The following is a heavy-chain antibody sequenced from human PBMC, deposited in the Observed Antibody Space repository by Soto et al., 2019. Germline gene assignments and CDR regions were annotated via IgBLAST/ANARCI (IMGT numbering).Heavy chain of an antibody. CDR2: IYTSGST. J-gene: IGHJ5*02. CDR1: GGSISSYY. Sequence: QVQLQESGPGLVKPSETLSLTCTVSGGSISSYYWSWIRQPAGKGLEWIGRIYTSGSTNYNPSLKIRVTMSVDTSKNQFSLKLSSVTAADTAVYYCARDPGTAMLHWFDPWGQGTLVTVSS. D-gene: IGHD5-18*01. CDR3: ARDPGTAMLHWFDP. V-gene: IGHV4-4*07.